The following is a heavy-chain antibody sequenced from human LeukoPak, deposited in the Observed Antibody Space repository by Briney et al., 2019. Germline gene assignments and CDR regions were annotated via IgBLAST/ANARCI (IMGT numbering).Heavy chain of an antibody. CDR3: AREGYYYMDV. V-gene: IGHV3-48*01. J-gene: IGHJ6*03. Sequence: GGSLRLSCAASGFTFSSYSMNWVRQAPGKGLEWVSYISSSSSTIYYADSVKGRFTISRDNSKNTLYLQMNSLRAEDTAVYYCAREGYYYMDVWGKGTTVTVSS. CDR2: ISSSSSTI. CDR1: GFTFSSYS.